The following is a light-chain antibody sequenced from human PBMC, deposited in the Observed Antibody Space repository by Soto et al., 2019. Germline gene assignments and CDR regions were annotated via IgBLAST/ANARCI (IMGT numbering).Light chain of an antibody. J-gene: IGKJ4*01. CDR2: GAS. CDR3: HQYDNSPLT. Sequence: DIVLTQSPGTLSLSPGERAALSCRASQSVSSSYLAWYQQKPGQAPRLLIYGASNRATGIPDRYSGSGSGTDFTLTIIRLDPEAFAVYYCHQYDNSPLTFGGGTKVEIK. V-gene: IGKV3-20*01. CDR1: QSVSSSY.